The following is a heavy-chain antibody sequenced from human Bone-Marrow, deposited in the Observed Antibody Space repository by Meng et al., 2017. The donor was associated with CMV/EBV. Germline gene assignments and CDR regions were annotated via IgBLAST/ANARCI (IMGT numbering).Heavy chain of an antibody. D-gene: IGHD2-2*01. CDR1: GYTLTELS. CDR2: FDPEDGET. CDR3: ATVGEYPYYFDY. Sequence: QVQLVRSGAEVKKPGASVKVSCKVSGYTLTELSMHWVRQAPGKGLEWMGGFDPEDGETIYAQKFQGRVTMTEDTSTDTAYMELSSLRSEDTAVYYRATVGEYPYYFDYWGQGTLVTVSS. J-gene: IGHJ4*02. V-gene: IGHV1-24*01.